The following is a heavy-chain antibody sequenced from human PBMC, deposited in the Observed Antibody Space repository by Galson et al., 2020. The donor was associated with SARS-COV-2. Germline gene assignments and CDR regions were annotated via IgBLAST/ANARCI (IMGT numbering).Heavy chain of an antibody. V-gene: IGHV3-7*01. CDR2: IKQDGSEK. CDR1: GFTFRSYW. CDR3: ARDSRAVAGRYYYYGMDV. D-gene: IGHD6-19*01. J-gene: IGHJ6*02. Sequence: GESLKISCAASGFTFRSYWMSWVRQAPGKGLEWVANIKQDGSEKYYVDSVKGRFTISRDNAKNSLYLQMNSLRAEDTAVYYCARDSRAVAGRYYYYGMDVWGQGTTVTVSS.